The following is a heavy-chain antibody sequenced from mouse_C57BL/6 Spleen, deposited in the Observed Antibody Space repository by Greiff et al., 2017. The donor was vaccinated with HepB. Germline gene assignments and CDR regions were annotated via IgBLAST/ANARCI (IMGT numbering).Heavy chain of an antibody. D-gene: IGHD1-1*01. CDR1: GFPFSSYA. CDR3: ARGHYGSSLGYFDY. J-gene: IGHJ2*01. CDR2: ISDGGSYT. Sequence: EVKLVESGGGLVKPGGSLKLSCAAPGFPFSSYALSWVCQTPAKKLEWVATISDGGSYTYYPDNVKGRFTISRDNAKNNLYLQMSHLKSEDTAMYYCARGHYGSSLGYFDYWGQGTTLTVSS. V-gene: IGHV5-4*03.